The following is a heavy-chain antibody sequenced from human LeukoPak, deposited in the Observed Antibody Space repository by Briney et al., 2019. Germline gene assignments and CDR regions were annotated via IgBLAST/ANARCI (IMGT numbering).Heavy chain of an antibody. CDR2: INHSGST. J-gene: IGHJ4*02. Sequence: PSETLSLTCAVYGGSFSGYYWSWIRQPPGKGLKWIGEINHSGSTNYNPSLTSRVTISLDRSKKKFSLKLTSVTAADTAVYFCARGAEYYAIWRGYAGYSDYWGQGISVTVSS. CDR3: ARGAEYYAIWRGYAGYSDY. V-gene: IGHV4-34*01. D-gene: IGHD3-3*01. CDR1: GGSFSGYY.